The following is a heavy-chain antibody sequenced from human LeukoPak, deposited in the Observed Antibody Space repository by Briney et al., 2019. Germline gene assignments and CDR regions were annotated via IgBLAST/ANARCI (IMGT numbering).Heavy chain of an antibody. J-gene: IGHJ4*02. CDR1: GGSISSYY. CDR2: IYYSGST. CDR3: ARTQYAYYDSSGYAY. D-gene: IGHD3-22*01. V-gene: IGHV4-59*01. Sequence: SETLSLTCTVSGGSISSYYWSWIRQPPGKGLEWIGYIYYSGSTNYNPSPKSRVTISVDTSKNQFSLKLSSVTAADTAVYYCARTQYAYYDSSGYAYWGQGTLVTVSS.